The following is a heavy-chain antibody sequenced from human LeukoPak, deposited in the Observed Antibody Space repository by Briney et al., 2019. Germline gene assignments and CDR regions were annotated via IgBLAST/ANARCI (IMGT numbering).Heavy chain of an antibody. V-gene: IGHV3-30*04. CDR3: ARVPNYYASERFQPRGYFDY. CDR1: GFTLSNFA. D-gene: IGHD3-10*01. J-gene: IGHJ4*02. Sequence: GGSLRLSCAASGFTLSNFALHWVRQAPGKGLEWMAVISYDGSNKYYTDSVKGRFTISRDNSKNTLYLQTNSLRTEDTAVYYCARVPNYYASERFQPRGYFDYWGQGALVTVSS. CDR2: ISYDGSNK.